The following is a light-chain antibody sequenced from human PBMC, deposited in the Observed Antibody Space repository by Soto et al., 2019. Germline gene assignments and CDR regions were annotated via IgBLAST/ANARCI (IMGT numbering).Light chain of an antibody. J-gene: IGLJ2*01. CDR1: SSDVGGYNY. CDR3: SSYTRSSTVV. CDR2: EVS. V-gene: IGLV2-14*01. Sequence: QSVLTQPASVSGSPGQSITISCTGTSSDVGGYNYVSWYRQHPGKVPKLMIYEVSNRPSGVSNRFSGSKSGNTASLTISGHEAEYEADYNCSSYTRSSTVVFGGGTKL.